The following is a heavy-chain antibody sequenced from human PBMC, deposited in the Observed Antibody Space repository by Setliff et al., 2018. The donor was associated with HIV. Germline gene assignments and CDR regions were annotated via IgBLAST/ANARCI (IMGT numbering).Heavy chain of an antibody. CDR1: GGTFSSYA. Sequence: SVKVSCKASGGTFSSYAINWVRQAPGQGLEWMGGIIPMLGTRNQAQKFQGRVTITTDESTSTAYMELSSLRSEDTALYYCARGQSQGYAYSGSYGAFDIWGQGTMVTVSS. D-gene: IGHD1-26*01. CDR2: IIPMLGTR. J-gene: IGHJ3*02. CDR3: ARGQSQGYAYSGSYGAFDI. V-gene: IGHV1-69*05.